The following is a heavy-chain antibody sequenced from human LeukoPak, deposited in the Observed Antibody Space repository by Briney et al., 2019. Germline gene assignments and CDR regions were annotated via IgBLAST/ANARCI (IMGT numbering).Heavy chain of an antibody. CDR2: INLIGGST. V-gene: IGHV1-46*01. D-gene: IGHD6-19*01. CDR3: ARESDIVVAGTGFDY. Sequence: ASVKVSCKASGYTFTNYGISWVRQAPGQGLEWMGIINLIGGSTRYAQKFQGRVTMTRDTSTSTVYMELSSLRSEDTAVYYCARESDIVVAGTGFDYWGQGTLVTVSS. CDR1: GYTFTNYG. J-gene: IGHJ4*02.